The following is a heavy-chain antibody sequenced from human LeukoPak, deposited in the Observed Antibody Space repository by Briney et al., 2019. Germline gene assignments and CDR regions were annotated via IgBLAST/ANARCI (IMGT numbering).Heavy chain of an antibody. D-gene: IGHD2-2*01. CDR2: IIPIFGTA. J-gene: IGHJ4*02. Sequence: GASVKVSCKASGGTFSSYAISWVRQAPGQGLEWMGGIIPIFGTANYAQKFQGRVTITTDESTSTAYMELSSLRSEDTAVYYCAMRRLQEDIVVVPAADYYFDYWGQGTLVTVSS. V-gene: IGHV1-69*05. CDR3: AMRRLQEDIVVVPAADYYFDY. CDR1: GGTFSSYA.